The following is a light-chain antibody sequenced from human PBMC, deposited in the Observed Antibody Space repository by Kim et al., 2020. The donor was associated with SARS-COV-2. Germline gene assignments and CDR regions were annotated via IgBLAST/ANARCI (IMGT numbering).Light chain of an antibody. CDR1: SSDVGGYNY. Sequence: SITISCTGTSSDVGGYNYVSWYQQHPGKAPKLMIYDVRNRPSGVSNRFSGSKSGNTASLTISGLQAEDEADYYCSSYASSSTLGVFGGGTQLTVL. V-gene: IGLV2-14*03. CDR2: DVR. J-gene: IGLJ2*01. CDR3: SSYASSSTLGV.